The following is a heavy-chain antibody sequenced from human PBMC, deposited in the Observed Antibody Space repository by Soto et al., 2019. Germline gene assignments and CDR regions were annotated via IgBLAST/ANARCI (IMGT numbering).Heavy chain of an antibody. V-gene: IGHV4-39*01. D-gene: IGHD5-12*01. CDR3: ARHRSGFLFDP. CDR2: IYYSGTT. CDR1: GDSITSNSYF. Sequence: SETLSLTCTVSGDSITSNSYFWAWIRQPPGKGLEWIGSIYYSGTTYYNPSLKSRVTISVDRSKNQFSLKLSSVTAADTAVYYCARHRSGFLFDPWGQRTLVTVSA. J-gene: IGHJ5*02.